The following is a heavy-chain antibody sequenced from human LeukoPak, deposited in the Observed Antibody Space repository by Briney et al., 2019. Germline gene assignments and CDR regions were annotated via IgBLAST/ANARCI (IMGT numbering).Heavy chain of an antibody. CDR1: GYTFTSYG. V-gene: IGHV1-18*01. D-gene: IGHD3-22*01. CDR2: ISAYNGNT. Sequence: ASVKVSCKASGYTFTSYGISWVRQAPGRGLEWMGWISAYNGNTNYAQKLQGRVTMTTDTSTSTAYMELRSLRSDDTAVYYCAVAHYYDSSGYPYRYWGQGTLVTVSS. CDR3: AVAHYYDSSGYPYRY. J-gene: IGHJ4*02.